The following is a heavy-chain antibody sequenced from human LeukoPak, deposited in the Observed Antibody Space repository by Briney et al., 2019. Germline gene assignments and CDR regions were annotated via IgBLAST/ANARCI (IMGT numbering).Heavy chain of an antibody. V-gene: IGHV3-23*01. CDR2: LRGNGDT. D-gene: IGHD3-10*01. CDR1: GFTFSSYA. Sequence: GGSLRLSCAASGFTFSSYAMSWVREAPARGLEWVSSLRGNGDTFYADSVKGRFTISRDNSKNTLYLQLNSLRAEDTSVYYCARDSTYYYASGSSGPHYFDYWGQGTLVTVSS. J-gene: IGHJ4*02. CDR3: ARDSTYYYASGSSGPHYFDY.